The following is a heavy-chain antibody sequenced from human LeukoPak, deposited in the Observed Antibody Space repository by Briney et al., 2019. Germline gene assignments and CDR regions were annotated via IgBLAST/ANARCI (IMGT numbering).Heavy chain of an antibody. CDR3: AREDNYYGMDV. Sequence: SETLSLTCTVSGGSISSRSYYWGWIRQPPGKGLEWIGSMYHSGSTYYNPSLQSRVTISVDTSKNQFSLRLSSVTAADTAVYYCAREDNYYGMDVWGQGTTVTVSS. CDR1: GGSISSRSYY. CDR2: MYHSGST. V-gene: IGHV4-39*07. J-gene: IGHJ6*02.